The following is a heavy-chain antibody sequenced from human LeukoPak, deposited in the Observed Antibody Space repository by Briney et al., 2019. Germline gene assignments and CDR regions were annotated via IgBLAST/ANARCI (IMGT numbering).Heavy chain of an antibody. CDR1: GGSFSGYY. Sequence: PSETLSLTCAVYGGSFSGYYWSWIRQPPGKGLEWIGEINHSGSTNYNPSLKSRVTISVDTSKNQFSLKLSSVTAADTAVYYCARDFCSSTSCLDYYGMDVWGQGTTVTVSS. V-gene: IGHV4-34*01. J-gene: IGHJ6*02. CDR3: ARDFCSSTSCLDYYGMDV. D-gene: IGHD2-2*01. CDR2: INHSGST.